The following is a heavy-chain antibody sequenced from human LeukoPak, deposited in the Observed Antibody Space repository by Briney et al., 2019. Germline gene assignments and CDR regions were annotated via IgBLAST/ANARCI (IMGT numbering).Heavy chain of an antibody. D-gene: IGHD1-26*01. CDR2: INPSGGST. CDR1: GYTFTSYY. J-gene: IGHJ4*02. CDR3: AREREILQPFDY. Sequence: ASVKVSCKASGYTFTSYYMHWVRQAPGQGLEWMGIINPSGGSTSYAQKFQGRVTMTRDMSTSTVYMELSSQRSEDTAVYYCAREREILQPFDYWGQGTLVTVSS. V-gene: IGHV1-46*01.